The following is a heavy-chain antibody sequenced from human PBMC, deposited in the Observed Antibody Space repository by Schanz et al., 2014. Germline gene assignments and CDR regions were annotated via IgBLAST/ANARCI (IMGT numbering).Heavy chain of an antibody. Sequence: QVQLVQSGAEVKKPGSSVKVSCKASGGTFSSSTLTWVRQAPGQGLEWMGWMNSKTGNTGYAQRFQGRVTMTADKSTSTVYMEVSGLRSEDTAVYYCARDGEAAAGCDYWGQGTLXTVSS. CDR2: MNSKTGNT. V-gene: IGHV1-69*08. J-gene: IGHJ4*02. CDR3: ARDGEAAAGCDY. D-gene: IGHD6-13*01. CDR1: GGTFSSST.